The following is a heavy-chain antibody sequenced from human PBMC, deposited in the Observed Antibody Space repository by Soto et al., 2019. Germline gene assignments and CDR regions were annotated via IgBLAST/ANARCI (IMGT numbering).Heavy chain of an antibody. Sequence: QVQLVQSGAEVKKPGSSVKVSCKASGGTFSSYTISWVRQAPGQGLEWMGRIIPILGIANYSQKFQGRVTITADKSTNTAYMELSSLRSEDTAVYYCASRIAAGDYYYYGMDVWGQGTTVTVS. V-gene: IGHV1-69*02. CDR2: IIPILGIA. CDR1: GGTFSSYT. CDR3: ASRIAAGDYYYYGMDV. J-gene: IGHJ6*02. D-gene: IGHD6-13*01.